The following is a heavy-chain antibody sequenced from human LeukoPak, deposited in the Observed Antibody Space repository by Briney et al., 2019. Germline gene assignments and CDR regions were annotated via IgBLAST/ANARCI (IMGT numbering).Heavy chain of an antibody. CDR2: INHSGST. V-gene: IGHV4-34*01. CDR3: ARSGYSYGADSLDI. D-gene: IGHD5-18*01. Sequence: GSLRLSCAASGFIFDDHGMSWVRQAPGKGLEWIGEINHSGSTNYNPSLKSRVTISVDTSKNQFSLKLRSVTAADTAVYYCARSGYSYGADSLDIWGQGTLVTVSS. CDR1: GFIFDDHG. J-gene: IGHJ4*02.